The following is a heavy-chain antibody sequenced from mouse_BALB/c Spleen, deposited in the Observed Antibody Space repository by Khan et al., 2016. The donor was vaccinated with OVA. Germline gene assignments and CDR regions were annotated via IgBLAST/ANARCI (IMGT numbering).Heavy chain of an antibody. D-gene: IGHD3-3*01. J-gene: IGHJ4*01. Sequence: VRLQQSGPELVKPGASVKISCKTSGYTFPEYTVHWVKQSLGKSLDWIGVINPKNGGTAYNQKFKGKATLTVDKSSSTAYMEFRSLTSEDSAVYCCARDAGRSWGQGTSVTVAS. CDR1: GYTFPEYT. CDR2: INPKNGGT. V-gene: IGHV1-18*01. CDR3: ARDAGRS.